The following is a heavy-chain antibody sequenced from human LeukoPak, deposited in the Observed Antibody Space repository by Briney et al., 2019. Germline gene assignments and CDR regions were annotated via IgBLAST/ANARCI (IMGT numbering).Heavy chain of an antibody. CDR2: ITWNNEIL. V-gene: IGHV3-9*01. CDR3: ARDWGSSGWFYFES. J-gene: IGHJ4*02. CDR1: GFTFSNYC. Sequence: GVSLRLSCVASGFTFSNYCMIWVRQAPGKGLDWVSGITWNNEILDYADSVKGRFIICRDNAKNSIYMKMNSLKAEDTALHYCARDWGSSGWFYFESWGQGTLVSVSS. D-gene: IGHD6-19*01.